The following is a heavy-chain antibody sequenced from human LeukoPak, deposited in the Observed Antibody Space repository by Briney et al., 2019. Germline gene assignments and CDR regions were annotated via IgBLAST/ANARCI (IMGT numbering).Heavy chain of an antibody. V-gene: IGHV1-18*01. CDR3: GRGNKSFDP. J-gene: IGHJ5*02. Sequence: ASVKVSCKASGYTFTSYGISWVRQAPGQGLEWMGWISAYNGNTHYAQKFQGRVTMTKDTSINAAYMELNKLTSDDTAVYYCGRGNKSFDPWGQGTLVTVSS. CDR1: GYTFTSYG. CDR2: ISAYNGNT.